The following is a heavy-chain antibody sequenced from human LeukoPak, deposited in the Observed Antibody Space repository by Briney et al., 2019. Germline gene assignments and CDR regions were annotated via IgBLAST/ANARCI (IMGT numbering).Heavy chain of an antibody. D-gene: IGHD5-18*01. J-gene: IGHJ4*02. Sequence: ASVKVSCKASGYTFTRYGISWVRQAPGQGLEWMGWISAYNGNTNYAQKLQGRVTMTTDTSTSTAYMELRSLRSDDTAVYYCARGKRGYSYGSLDDWGQGTLVTVPS. CDR3: ARGKRGYSYGSLDD. V-gene: IGHV1-18*01. CDR1: GYTFTRYG. CDR2: ISAYNGNT.